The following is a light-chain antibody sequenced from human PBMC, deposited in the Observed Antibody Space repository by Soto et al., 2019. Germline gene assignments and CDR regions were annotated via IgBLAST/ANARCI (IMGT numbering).Light chain of an antibody. Sequence: EVVMTQSPATLSLSPGESATLSCRASQSVSSDLAWDQQKPGQAPRLLIYDASTRASDIPPRFNGGGSGPEFTLPFSSLQSEDFSIYYCQQYHVWPPISLGPGTRVD. CDR1: QSVSSD. J-gene: IGKJ3*01. V-gene: IGKV3-15*01. CDR3: QQYHVWPPIS. CDR2: DAS.